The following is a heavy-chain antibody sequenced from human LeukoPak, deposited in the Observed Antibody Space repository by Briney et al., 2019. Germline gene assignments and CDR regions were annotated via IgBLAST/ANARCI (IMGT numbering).Heavy chain of an antibody. CDR2: IYYSGST. V-gene: IGHV4-39*01. CDR3: ARHAGGIAAAGTRPFDY. CDR1: GASFSSSTYY. Sequence: PSETLSLTCTVSGASFSSSTYYWGWIRQPPGKGLEWIGSIYYSGSTYYNPSLKSRVTMSVDTSKNQFSLKLSSVTAADTAVDYCARHAGGIAAAGTRPFDYWGQGTLVTVSS. D-gene: IGHD6-13*01. J-gene: IGHJ4*02.